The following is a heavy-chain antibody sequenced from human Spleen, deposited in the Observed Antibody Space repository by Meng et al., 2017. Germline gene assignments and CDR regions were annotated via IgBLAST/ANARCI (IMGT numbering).Heavy chain of an antibody. V-gene: IGHV4-34*01. CDR3: ARGPTTMAHDFDY. CDR2: INRSGST. CDR1: GGSFSGYY. D-gene: IGHD4-11*01. Sequence: QVQLQQWGAGLLKPSEPLSLTCAVYGGSFSGYYWSWIRQPPGKGLEWIGEINRSGSTTYNPSLKSRVTISVDTSKNQFSLKLSSVTAADTAVYYCARGPTTMAHDFDYWGQGTLVTVSS. J-gene: IGHJ4*02.